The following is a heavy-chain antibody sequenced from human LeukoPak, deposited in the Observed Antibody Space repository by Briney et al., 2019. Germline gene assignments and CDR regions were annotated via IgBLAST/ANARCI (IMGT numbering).Heavy chain of an antibody. V-gene: IGHV3-23*01. CDR1: GFTLSSYA. J-gene: IGHJ4*02. CDR2: ISVSGNT. CDR3: AKAPVTTCSGAYCYPFDY. D-gene: IGHD2-15*01. Sequence: GGSLRPSCAASGFTLSSYAMSWVRQGPGKGLEWVSAISVSGNTYHADSVKGRFTISRDSSKNTLYLQMNSLRAGDAAVYYCAKAPVTTCSGAYCYPFDYWSQGTLVTVSS.